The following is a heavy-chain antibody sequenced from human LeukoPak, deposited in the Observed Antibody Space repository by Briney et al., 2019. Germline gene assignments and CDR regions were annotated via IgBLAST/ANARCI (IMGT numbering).Heavy chain of an antibody. CDR1: GASLSNYY. Sequence: SETLSLTCNVSGASLSNYYWTWIRQPAGKGLEWIGRISSSGSTNYNPSLKSRVTISVDTSKNQFSLKLSSVTAADTAVYFCARGPYSYDSSGAFDIWGQGTMVTVSS. CDR2: ISSSGST. D-gene: IGHD3-22*01. J-gene: IGHJ3*02. CDR3: ARGPYSYDSSGAFDI. V-gene: IGHV4-4*07.